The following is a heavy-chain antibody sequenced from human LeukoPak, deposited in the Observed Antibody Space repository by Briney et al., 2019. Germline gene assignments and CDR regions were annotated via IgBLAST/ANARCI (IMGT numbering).Heavy chain of an antibody. J-gene: IGHJ4*02. D-gene: IGHD3-3*01. CDR1: GFTFRSYA. CDR2: INHSGST. CDR3: ARGYVNYVFGVSYFDY. Sequence: LRLSCAASGFTFRSYAMSWVRQPPGKGLEWIGEINHSGSTNYNPSLKSRVTISVDTSKNQFSLKLSSVTAADTAVYYCARGYVNYVFGVSYFDYWGQGTLVTVSS. V-gene: IGHV4-34*01.